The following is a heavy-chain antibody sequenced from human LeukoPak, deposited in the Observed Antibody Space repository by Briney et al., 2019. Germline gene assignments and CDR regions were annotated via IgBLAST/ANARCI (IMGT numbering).Heavy chain of an antibody. D-gene: IGHD6-19*01. Sequence: GGSLRLSCAASGFTFSSYGMHWVRQAPGKGLEWVAVIWNDGGNKHYLDSVKGRFTISRDNAKNSLYLQMNSLRAEDTALYYCAKGSIAVAGTVDYWGQGTLVTVSS. CDR1: GFTFSSYG. V-gene: IGHV3-33*03. CDR3: AKGSIAVAGTVDY. CDR2: IWNDGGNK. J-gene: IGHJ4*02.